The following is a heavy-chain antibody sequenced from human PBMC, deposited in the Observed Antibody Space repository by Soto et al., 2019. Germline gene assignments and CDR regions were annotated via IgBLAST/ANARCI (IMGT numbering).Heavy chain of an antibody. D-gene: IGHD1-26*01. CDR2: ISGRATDT. Sequence: GGALRLSCIASGFTFSDSYMLWIRQAPGKGLEWISYISGRATDTRYADSVKGRFTISRDNVNKSVFLQMNSLTAEHAAVYYCARVRVGATYYFDNWGHGTLVTVSS. J-gene: IGHJ4*01. CDR3: ARVRVGATYYFDN. CDR1: GFTFSDSY. V-gene: IGHV3-11*06.